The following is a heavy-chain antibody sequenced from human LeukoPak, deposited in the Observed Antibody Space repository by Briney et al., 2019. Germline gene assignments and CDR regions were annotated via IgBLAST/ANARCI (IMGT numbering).Heavy chain of an antibody. CDR3: ARAYYDFWSGYPHYFDY. CDR1: GFTFDDYG. J-gene: IGHJ4*02. V-gene: IGHV3-20*04. CDR2: INWNGGST. D-gene: IGHD3-3*01. Sequence: RAGGSLRLSCAASGFTFDDYGVSWVRQAPGKGLEWVSGINWNGGSTGYADSVKGRFTISRDNAKNSLYLQMNGLRAEDTAVYYCARAYYDFWSGYPHYFDYWGQGTLVTVSS.